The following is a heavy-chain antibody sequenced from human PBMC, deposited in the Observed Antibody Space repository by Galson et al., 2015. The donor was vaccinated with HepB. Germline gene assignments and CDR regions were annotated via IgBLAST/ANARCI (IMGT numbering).Heavy chain of an antibody. D-gene: IGHD1-14*01. V-gene: IGHV3-7*05. CDR2: IDQDGNEK. J-gene: IGHJ5*02. Sequence: LRLSCAASGFTFRIYWMSWIRQTPEKGLEWVANIDQDGNEKYYVDSVKGRFTISRDSASNSVYLQMNSLKAEDTAVYYCARNRQLFDPWGQGTLVAVSS. CDR1: GFTFRIYW. CDR3: ARNRQLFDP.